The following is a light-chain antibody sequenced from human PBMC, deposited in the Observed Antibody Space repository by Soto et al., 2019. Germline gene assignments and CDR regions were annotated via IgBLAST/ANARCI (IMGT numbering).Light chain of an antibody. CDR1: QSISSY. CDR2: KAS. J-gene: IGKJ1*01. V-gene: IGKV1-5*03. CDR3: QQYNTYWRT. Sequence: DIQMTQSPSSLSASVGDRVTITCRASQSISSYLNWYQQKPGKAPKLLIYKASSLESGVPSRFSGSGSGTEFTLTISSLQPDDFAIYYCQQYNTYWRTFGQGTKV.